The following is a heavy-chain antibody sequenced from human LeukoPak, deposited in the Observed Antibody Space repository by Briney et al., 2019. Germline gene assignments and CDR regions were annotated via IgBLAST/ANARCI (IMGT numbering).Heavy chain of an antibody. CDR1: GGSISSYY. Sequence: ASETLSLTCTVSGGSISSYYWSWIRQPPGKGLEWIGYIYYSGSTNYNPSLKSRVTISVDTSKNQFSLKLSSVTAADTAVYYCASGRDGYNEDYWGQGTLVTVSS. V-gene: IGHV4-59*01. CDR2: IYYSGST. CDR3: ASGRDGYNEDY. D-gene: IGHD5-24*01. J-gene: IGHJ4*02.